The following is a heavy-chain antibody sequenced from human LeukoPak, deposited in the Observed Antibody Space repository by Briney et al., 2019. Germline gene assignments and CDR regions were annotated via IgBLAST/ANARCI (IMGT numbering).Heavy chain of an antibody. D-gene: IGHD4-11*01. CDR2: IYYSGST. Sequence: PSQTLSLTCTVSGGSISSGDYYWSWIRQHPGKGLEWIGNIYYSGSTYYNPSLKSRVTISVDTSKSQFSLKLTSLTAADTAVYYCARGSRNYNNYEGADYWGQGTLVTVSS. CDR1: GGSISSGDYY. J-gene: IGHJ4*02. CDR3: ARGSRNYNNYEGADY. V-gene: IGHV4-31*03.